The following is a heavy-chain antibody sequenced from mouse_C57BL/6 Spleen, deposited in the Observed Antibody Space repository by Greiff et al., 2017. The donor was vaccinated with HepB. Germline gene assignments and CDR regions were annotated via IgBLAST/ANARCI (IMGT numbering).Heavy chain of an antibody. V-gene: IGHV1-18*01. Sequence: VQLQQSGPELVKPGASVKIPCKASGYTFTDYNMDWVKQSHGKSLEWTGDINPNNGGTIYNQKFKGKATLTVDKSSSTAYMELRSLTSEDTAVYYCARWGVVANGYYFDYWGQGTTLTVSS. CDR3: ARWGVVANGYYFDY. D-gene: IGHD1-1*01. CDR1: GYTFTDYN. J-gene: IGHJ2*01. CDR2: INPNNGGT.